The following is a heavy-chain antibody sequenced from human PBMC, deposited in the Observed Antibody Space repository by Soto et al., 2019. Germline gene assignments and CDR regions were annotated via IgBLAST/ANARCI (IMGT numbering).Heavy chain of an antibody. Sequence: SETLSLTCSVSGDSISRSSHYWGWIRQPPGKGLEWIGKVHSSEKTYYNPSLKSRLTISVDKSKNQFSLKLTSVTAADTAVYYCARARATIAAAAIFDCWGQGTLVTVSS. D-gene: IGHD6-13*01. CDR1: GDSISRSSHY. CDR2: VHSSEKT. V-gene: IGHV4-39*07. J-gene: IGHJ4*02. CDR3: ARARATIAAAAIFDC.